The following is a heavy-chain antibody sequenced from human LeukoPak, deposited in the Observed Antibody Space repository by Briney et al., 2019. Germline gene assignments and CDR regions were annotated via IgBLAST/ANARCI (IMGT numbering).Heavy chain of an antibody. J-gene: IGHJ4*02. CDR1: ELTSSEYW. V-gene: IGHV3-74*01. CDR3: VGSFVGRTEH. Sequence: GGSLTLSCTAPELTSSEYWFDWVRQAPGKGQVWVSRINTDGYTTNYADSVKGRFTISRDNAKDTLYLQMNSLRADDTAVYYCVGSFVGRTEHWGQGVLVTVSS. CDR2: INTDGYTT. D-gene: IGHD1-26*01.